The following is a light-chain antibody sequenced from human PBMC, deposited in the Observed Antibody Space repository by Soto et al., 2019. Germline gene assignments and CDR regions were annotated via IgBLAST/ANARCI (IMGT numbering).Light chain of an antibody. V-gene: IGKV3-15*01. CDR1: QSVSAY. CDR3: QRYSEWPLVT. J-gene: IGKJ4*01. Sequence: EIVMTQSPATLSVSPGERVTLSCRASQSVSAYLAWYLQKPGQAPRLLIYGASTRATGIPARFSGSGSGTDFTLTISSLQSEDSAVYHCQRYSEWPLVTFGGGTKVEI. CDR2: GAS.